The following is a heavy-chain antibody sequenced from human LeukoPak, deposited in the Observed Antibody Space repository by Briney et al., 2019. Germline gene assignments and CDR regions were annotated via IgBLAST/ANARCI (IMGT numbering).Heavy chain of an antibody. CDR1: GGSISSYY. D-gene: IGHD4-11*01. V-gene: IGHV4-4*07. Sequence: SETLSLTCTVSGGSISSYYWSWIRQPAGKGLEWIGPVYTSGSTNYNPSLKSRVTMAVDTSKNQFSLKLSSVTAADTAVYYCARDLVTTRDYYFDYWGQGTLVTVSS. J-gene: IGHJ4*02. CDR2: VYTSGST. CDR3: ARDLVTTRDYYFDY.